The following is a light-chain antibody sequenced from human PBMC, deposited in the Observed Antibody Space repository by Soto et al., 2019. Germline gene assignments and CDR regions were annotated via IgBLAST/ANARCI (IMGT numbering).Light chain of an antibody. J-gene: IGKJ4*01. V-gene: IGKV3-11*01. Sequence: EVVLTQSPATLSLSPGERATLSCRASESIGNYLAWYQQKLGQAPKLLIYDASHRAIGIPGRFSGDGSGTDVTLTISSLEPEDFAVYYCQWRSDWPPRLTFVGGTKVEIK. CDR3: QWRSDWPPRLT. CDR2: DAS. CDR1: ESIGNY.